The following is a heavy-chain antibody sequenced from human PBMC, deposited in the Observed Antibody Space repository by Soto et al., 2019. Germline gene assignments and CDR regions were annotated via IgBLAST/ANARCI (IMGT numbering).Heavy chain of an antibody. CDR1: GFSLTASGVC. J-gene: IGHJ4*02. CDR3: ARTTYGSGSYPIAY. D-gene: IGHD3-10*01. V-gene: IGHV2-70*11. Sequence: SGPTLVNPTQTLTLTCTFSGFSLTASGVCVSWIRQPPGKALEWLARIDWDDDEYYSTSLKTRLTISKDTSKNQVVLTMTNMDPVDTATYYCARTTYGSGSYPIAYWGQGTLVPVSS. CDR2: IDWDDDE.